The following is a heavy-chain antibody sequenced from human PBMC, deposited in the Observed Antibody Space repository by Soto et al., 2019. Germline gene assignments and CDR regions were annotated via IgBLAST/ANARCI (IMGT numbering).Heavy chain of an antibody. V-gene: IGHV1-69*06. CDR1: GGTFSRYA. CDR3: ARAAEIVVAHDAFDI. J-gene: IGHJ3*02. CDR2: IIPIFGTA. Sequence: GASVKVSCKASGGTFSRYAISWVRQAPGQGLEWMGGIIPIFGTANYAQKFQGRVTITADKSTSTAYMELSSLRSEDTAVYYCARAAEIVVAHDAFDIWGQGAMVTVSS. D-gene: IGHD3-22*01.